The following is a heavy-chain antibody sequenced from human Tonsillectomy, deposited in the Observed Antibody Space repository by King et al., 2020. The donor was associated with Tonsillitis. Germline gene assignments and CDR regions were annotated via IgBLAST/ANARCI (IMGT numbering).Heavy chain of an antibody. Sequence: VQLQQWGAGLLKPSETLSLTCAVYGVSFSGYYWSWIRQPPGKGLEWIGEINHSGSTNYNPSLKSRVTISVDTSKNQFSLKLSSVTAADTAVYYCARAPYRSRYYFDYWGQGTLVTVSS. D-gene: IGHD6-13*01. CDR3: ARAPYRSRYYFDY. J-gene: IGHJ4*02. CDR1: GVSFSGYY. V-gene: IGHV4-34*01. CDR2: INHSGST.